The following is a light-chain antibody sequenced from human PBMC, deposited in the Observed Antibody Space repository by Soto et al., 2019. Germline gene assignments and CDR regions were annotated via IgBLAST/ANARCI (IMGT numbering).Light chain of an antibody. CDR3: QQYTTFSRA. CDR1: QTIRTR. V-gene: IGKV1-5*01. Sequence: DIQMTQSPSPLSASVGDRVTITCRASQTIRTRLAWYQQKPGKAPKLLIYDASTLDSGVPSRFSGSGSETDFTLTSSGLQPDDFATYSCQQYTTFSRAFGQGTTVEI. CDR2: DAS. J-gene: IGKJ1*01.